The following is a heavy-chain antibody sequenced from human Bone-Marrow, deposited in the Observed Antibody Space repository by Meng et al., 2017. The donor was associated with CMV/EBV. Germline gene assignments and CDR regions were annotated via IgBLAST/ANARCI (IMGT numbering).Heavy chain of an antibody. CDR2: IWYDGTTK. CDR3: AKDAAASNRPYHFDS. V-gene: IGHV3-33*06. D-gene: IGHD6-13*01. CDR1: GFTFANYG. Sequence: GGSLRPSCAAPGFTFANYGMHWVRQAPGKGLEWVAAIWYDGTTKYYVDSVKGRFTISRDNSKNTLYLQMNSLRAEDTGMYYCAKDAAASNRPYHFDSWGQGTLVTVSS. J-gene: IGHJ4*02.